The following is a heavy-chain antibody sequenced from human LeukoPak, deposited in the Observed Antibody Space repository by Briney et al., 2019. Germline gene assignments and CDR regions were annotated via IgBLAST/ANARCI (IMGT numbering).Heavy chain of an antibody. CDR1: GFTFISSA. V-gene: IGHV1-58*02. CDR3: AAIPLTGEARRIDY. J-gene: IGHJ4*02. D-gene: IGHD7-27*01. CDR2: IVVGSGNT. Sequence: GASVKVSCKASGFTFISSAMQWVRQARGQRLEWIGWIVVGSGNTNYAQKFQERVTITRDMSTSTASMELSSLRSEDTAVYYCAAIPLTGEARRIDYWGQGTLVTVSS.